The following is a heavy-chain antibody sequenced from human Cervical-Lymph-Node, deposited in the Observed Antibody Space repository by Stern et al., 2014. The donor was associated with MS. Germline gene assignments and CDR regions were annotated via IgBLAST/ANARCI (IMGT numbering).Heavy chain of an antibody. CDR2: INPSGGST. V-gene: IGHV1-46*03. J-gene: IGHJ5*02. CDR1: GYTFTSYY. Sequence: QVQLVQSGAEVKKPGASVKVSCKASGYTFTSYYMHWVRQAPGQGLEWMGIINPSGGSTSYAQKFQGRVTMTRDTSTSTVYMELSSLRSEDTAVYYCARGGPISTARPNNWFAPWGQGTLVTVSS. D-gene: IGHD3-3*01. CDR3: ARGGPISTARPNNWFAP.